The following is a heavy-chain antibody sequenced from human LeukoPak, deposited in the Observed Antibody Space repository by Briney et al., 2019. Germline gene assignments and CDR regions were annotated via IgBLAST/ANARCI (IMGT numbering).Heavy chain of an antibody. V-gene: IGHV3-23*01. CDR3: AKEEYSYGRELDY. J-gene: IGHJ4*02. CDR1: GFTFSNYA. D-gene: IGHD5-18*01. Sequence: GGSLRLSCADSGFTFSNYAMSWVRQAPGRGLEWVSAIGVSGGSSYYADTVRSRFTGSRDNPKNTRYLQINSLRAEDTAVYYCAKEEYSYGRELDYWGQGTLVTGSS. CDR2: IGVSGGSS.